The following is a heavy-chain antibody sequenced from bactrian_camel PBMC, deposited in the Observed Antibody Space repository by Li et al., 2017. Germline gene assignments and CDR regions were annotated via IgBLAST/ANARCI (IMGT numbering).Heavy chain of an antibody. J-gene: IGHJ4*01. CDR1: GYASSSNF. D-gene: IGHD2*01. Sequence: VQLVESGGGSVETGGSLRLSCTASGYASSSNFMGWFRQAPGKEREGVATVYTHTGDTFYADSVKGRFTISQDYAKSTVYLQMTGLKPEDTAMYYCAAGPAGRGYCYTTEGWAMNYWGSGTQVTVS. CDR3: AAGPAGRGYCYTTEGWAMNY. CDR2: VYTHTGDT. V-gene: IGHV3S40*01.